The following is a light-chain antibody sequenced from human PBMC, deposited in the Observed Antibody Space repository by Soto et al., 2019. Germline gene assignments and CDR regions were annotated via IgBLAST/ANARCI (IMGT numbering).Light chain of an antibody. V-gene: IGLV8-61*01. CDR1: SGSVSTNNY. J-gene: IGLJ3*02. Sequence: QAVVTQAPSFSVSPGGTITLTCGLSSGSVSTNNYPSWYQQTPGQAPRTLIYNTNTRSSGVPDRFSGSILGNQAALTITGAQADDECDYYCLLYVGSGSHWVFGGGTKLTVL. CDR2: NTN. CDR3: LLYVGSGSHWV.